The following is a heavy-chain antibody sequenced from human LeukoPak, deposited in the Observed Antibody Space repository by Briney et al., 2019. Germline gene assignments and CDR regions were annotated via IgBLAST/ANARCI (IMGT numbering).Heavy chain of an antibody. D-gene: IGHD3-3*01. CDR2: IYTSGST. CDR1: GGSISSYY. CDR3: ARAPYDFWSGHHYYFDY. Sequence: SQTLSLTCTVSGGSISSYYWSWIRQPAGKGLEWIGRIYTSGSTNYNPSLKSRVTMSVDTSKNQFSLKLSSVTAADTAVYYCARAPYDFWSGHHYYFDYWGQGTLVTVSS. V-gene: IGHV4-4*07. J-gene: IGHJ4*02.